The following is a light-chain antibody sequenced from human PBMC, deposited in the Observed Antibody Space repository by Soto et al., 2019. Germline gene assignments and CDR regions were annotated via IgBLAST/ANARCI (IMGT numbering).Light chain of an antibody. CDR1: QSVPSTY. V-gene: IGKV3-20*01. Sequence: VLSHFPGRLSLSAGETATLSCRASQSVPSTYFAWYQQKSGQPPRLLISRTSNRATGIPDRFSGSGSGRDFTLTISRLEPEDFAVYFCQQFGNAPWTFGQGIKVDIK. CDR2: RTS. CDR3: QQFGNAPWT. J-gene: IGKJ1*01.